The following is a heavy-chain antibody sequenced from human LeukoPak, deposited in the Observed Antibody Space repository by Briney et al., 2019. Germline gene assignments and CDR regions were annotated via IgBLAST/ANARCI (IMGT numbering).Heavy chain of an antibody. V-gene: IGHV3-7*01. J-gene: IGHJ4*02. Sequence: GGSLRLSCAASGFTFSSYSMSSVRQAPGEGLEWVARLHADGSEKYYVDSVKGRFTISRDNAKNSLYLQMNSLRVEDTAVYYCARGGYSFDYLGQGTLVTVSS. CDR2: LHADGSEK. CDR1: GFTFSSYS. D-gene: IGHD5-12*01. CDR3: ARGGYSFDY.